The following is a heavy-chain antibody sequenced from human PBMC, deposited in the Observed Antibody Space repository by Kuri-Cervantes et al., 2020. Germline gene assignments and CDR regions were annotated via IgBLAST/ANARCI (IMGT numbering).Heavy chain of an antibody. CDR3: AIGRPKERYYYYMDV. V-gene: IGHV4-39*07. CDR2: IYYSGST. Sequence: SETLSLTCTVSGGSISSSSYYWGWIRQPPGKGLEWIGSIYYSGSTYYNPSLKSRVAISVDKSTNQFSLKLSSVTAADTAVYYCAIGRPKERYYYYMDVWGKGTTVTVSS. J-gene: IGHJ6*03. CDR1: GGSISSSSYY.